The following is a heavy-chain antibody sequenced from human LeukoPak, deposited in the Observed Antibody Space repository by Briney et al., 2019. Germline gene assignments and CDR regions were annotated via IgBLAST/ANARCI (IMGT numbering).Heavy chain of an antibody. D-gene: IGHD3-16*01. Sequence: GGSLRLSCAASGFTFSSYGMHWVRQAPGKGLEWVAVISYDGSNKYYADSVKGRFTISRDNSKNTLYLQMNSLRAEDTAVYYCAKDYVGAFDIWGQGTMVTVSS. CDR1: GFTFSSYG. CDR2: ISYDGSNK. CDR3: AKDYVGAFDI. J-gene: IGHJ3*02. V-gene: IGHV3-30*18.